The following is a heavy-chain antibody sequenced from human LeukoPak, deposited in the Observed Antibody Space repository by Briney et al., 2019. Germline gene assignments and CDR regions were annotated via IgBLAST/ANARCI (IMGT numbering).Heavy chain of an antibody. CDR1: GFTFSSYW. CDR2: IKEDGSAK. Sequence: GGSLRLSRAVSGFTFSSYWMSWVRQAPGKGLEWVANIKEDGSAKDHVDSVKGRFTISRDNAKNSLSLQMNSLRAEDTAVYYCARVYSSSSGKNAFDFWGQGTLVTVSS. J-gene: IGHJ3*01. CDR3: ARVYSSSSGKNAFDF. D-gene: IGHD6-6*01. V-gene: IGHV3-7*03.